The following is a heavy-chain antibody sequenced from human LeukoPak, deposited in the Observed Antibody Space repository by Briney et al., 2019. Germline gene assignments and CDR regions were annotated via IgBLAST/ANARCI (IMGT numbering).Heavy chain of an antibody. CDR1: GFTFSSYA. V-gene: IGHV3-30-3*01. J-gene: IGHJ4*02. CDR2: ISYDGSNK. CDR3: ARDQHYYGSGSYYM. D-gene: IGHD3-10*01. Sequence: GGSLRLSCAASGFTFSSYAMHWVRQAPGKGLEWVAVISYDGSNKYYADSVKGRFTISRDNSKNTPYLQMNSLRAEDTAVYYCARDQHYYGSGSYYMWGQGTLVTVSS.